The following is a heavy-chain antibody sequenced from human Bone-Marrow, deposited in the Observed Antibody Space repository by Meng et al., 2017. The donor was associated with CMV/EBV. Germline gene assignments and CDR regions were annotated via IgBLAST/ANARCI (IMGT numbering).Heavy chain of an antibody. CDR1: GGTFSSYT. V-gene: IGHV1-69*04. D-gene: IGHD2-2*01. Sequence: SVKVSCKASGGTFSSYTISWVRQAPGQGLEWMGRIIPILGIANYAQKFQGRVTITADKSTSTAYMELSRLRSDDTAVYYCARDQFYCSSTSCYGEDYYYGMDVWGQGTTVTVSS. CDR3: ARDQFYCSSTSCYGEDYYYGMDV. J-gene: IGHJ6*02. CDR2: IIPILGIA.